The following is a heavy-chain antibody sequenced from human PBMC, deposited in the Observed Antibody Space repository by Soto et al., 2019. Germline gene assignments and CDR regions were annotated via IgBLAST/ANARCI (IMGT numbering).Heavy chain of an antibody. J-gene: IGHJ6*02. Sequence: QVQLQESGPGLVKPSQTLSLTCTVSGGSISSGDYYWSWIRQPPGKGLEWIGYIYYSGSTYYNPSLKSRLTMSVDTSEHHCSLKLSSVTAADAAVDSCARDKRITIFGVVIGGDPADGYGMDVWGQGTTVTVSS. CDR3: ARDKRITIFGVVIGGDPADGYGMDV. V-gene: IGHV4-30-4*01. D-gene: IGHD3-3*01. CDR1: GGSISSGDYY. CDR2: IYYSGST.